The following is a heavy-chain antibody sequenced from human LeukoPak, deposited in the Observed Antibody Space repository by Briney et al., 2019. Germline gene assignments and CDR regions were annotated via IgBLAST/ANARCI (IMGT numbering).Heavy chain of an antibody. Sequence: SETLSLTCAVYGVSFSCYYWSWLRQPPGKGREGIGEINHSGSTNYNPSLKSRVTISVDTSKNQFSLKLSSVTAADTAVYYCARRGNYYGSGSYFRNPFDYWGQGTLVTVSS. V-gene: IGHV4-34*01. CDR1: GVSFSCYY. CDR2: INHSGST. CDR3: ARRGNYYGSGSYFRNPFDY. J-gene: IGHJ4*02. D-gene: IGHD3-10*01.